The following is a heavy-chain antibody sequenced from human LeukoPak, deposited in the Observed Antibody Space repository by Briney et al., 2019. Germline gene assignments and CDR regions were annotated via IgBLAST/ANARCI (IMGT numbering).Heavy chain of an antibody. Sequence: GASVKVSCKASGYTFTGYYIHWVRQAPGQGLEWMGWINPNSGGTNYAQKFQGRVTMTRDTSISTAYMELSRLRSDDTAVYYCARGGIVVVPAAENWFDPWGQGTLVTVSS. J-gene: IGHJ5*02. CDR3: ARGGIVVVPAAENWFDP. V-gene: IGHV1-2*02. CDR2: INPNSGGT. CDR1: GYTFTGYY. D-gene: IGHD2-2*01.